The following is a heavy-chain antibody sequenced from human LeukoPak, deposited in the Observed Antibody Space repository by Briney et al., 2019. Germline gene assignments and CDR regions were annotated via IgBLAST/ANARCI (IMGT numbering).Heavy chain of an antibody. V-gene: IGHV3-7*01. CDR2: IKEDERDK. CDR1: GFTFSNYW. J-gene: IGHJ6*02. CDR3: ARYPRDV. Sequence: GGSLRLSCAASGFTFSNYWMMWVRQASGKGLEWVANIKEDERDKYYVDSVKGRFSISRDNAKNSLYLQMNSLRSEDTAVYYCARYPRDVWGQGTTVTVSS.